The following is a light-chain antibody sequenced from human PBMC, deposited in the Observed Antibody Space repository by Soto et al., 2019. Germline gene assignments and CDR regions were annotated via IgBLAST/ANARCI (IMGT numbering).Light chain of an antibody. V-gene: IGKV3-20*01. J-gene: IGKJ4*01. CDR3: QQYGRSPPT. CDR2: GAS. Sequence: EIVLTQSPGTLSLSPGERATLSCRASQSVSKNFLAWYQQKPGQAPRLLINGASSRATGIPDRFSGSGSGTDFPLTIDRLEPEDFAVYFCQQYGRSPPTFGGGTKVAIK. CDR1: QSVSKNF.